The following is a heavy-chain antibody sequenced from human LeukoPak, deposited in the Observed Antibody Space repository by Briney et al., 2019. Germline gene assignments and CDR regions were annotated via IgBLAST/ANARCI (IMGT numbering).Heavy chain of an antibody. Sequence: GSLRLSSAASGFSFRDYTMNWVRQAPGKGLEWLASISSSSSYIYFANSVRGRFTISRDNAKNSLYLQMNSLRAEDTAVYYCAKDSPSRTATTEVPVDYWGQGTLVTVSS. CDR2: ISSSSSYI. CDR3: AKDSPSRTATTEVPVDY. CDR1: GFSFRDYT. D-gene: IGHD1/OR15-1a*01. V-gene: IGHV3-21*01. J-gene: IGHJ4*02.